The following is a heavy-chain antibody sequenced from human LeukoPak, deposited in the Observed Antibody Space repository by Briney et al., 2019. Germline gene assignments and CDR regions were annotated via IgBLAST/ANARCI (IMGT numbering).Heavy chain of an antibody. V-gene: IGHV3-15*01. CDR1: GFTFSNAW. Sequence: GGSLRLSCAASGFTFSNAWMSWVRQAPGKGLEWVGRIKSKTDGGTTDYAAPVKGRFTISRDDSKNTLYLQMNSLKTEDTAVYYCTTDDLSVYGDYADYYYYMDVWGKGTTVTVSS. J-gene: IGHJ6*03. CDR3: TTDDLSVYGDYADYYYYMDV. CDR2: IKSKTDGGTT. D-gene: IGHD4-17*01.